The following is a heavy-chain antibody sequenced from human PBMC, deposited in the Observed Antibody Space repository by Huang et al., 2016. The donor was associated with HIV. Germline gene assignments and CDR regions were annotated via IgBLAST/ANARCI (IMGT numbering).Heavy chain of an antibody. CDR2: IYKKGST. J-gene: IGHJ6*03. D-gene: IGHD3-10*01. V-gene: IGHV4-39*01. CDR1: GGSIRSSDYH. Sequence: QLLLQESGPGLVKPSEALALTCAVSGGSIRSSDYHWGWIRQPPGKGLEWIGSIYKKGSTHYSPTPRGRVTVAVDTSKNLFCLNGTSMTAADTAVYYCARHREGPVAYYSGWGSHLNYMDVWGRGRTVVVSS. CDR3: ARHREGPVAYYSGWGSHLNYMDV.